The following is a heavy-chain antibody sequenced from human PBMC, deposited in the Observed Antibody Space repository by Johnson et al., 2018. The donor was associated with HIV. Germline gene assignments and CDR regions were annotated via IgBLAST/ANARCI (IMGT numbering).Heavy chain of an antibody. CDR3: ARDYGRGSRSGNWQQLATDAFDI. CDR1: GFTFSS. D-gene: IGHD6-13*01. V-gene: IGHV3-30*03. Sequence: QVQLVESGGGLVQPGGSLRLSCAASGFTFSSMHWDRQAPGKGLEWVAVISHDGSHKYYADSVKGRFTISRDNSNNTLYLQMNSLRAEDTTVYYCARDYGRGSRSGNWQQLATDAFDIWGQGTMVTVSS. J-gene: IGHJ3*02. CDR2: ISHDGSHK.